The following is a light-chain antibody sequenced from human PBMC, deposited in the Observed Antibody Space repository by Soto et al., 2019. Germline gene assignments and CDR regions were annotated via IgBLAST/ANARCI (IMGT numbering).Light chain of an antibody. CDR1: QSVASN. V-gene: IGKV3-15*01. CDR3: HHYNNWPHT. Sequence: DIVMTQSPATLSVSPGERATLSCRASQSVASNLAWYPQRPGQAPRLLIYGASTRATGVPVRFSGSGSGTGFTLTISRLQSEDFAVYYCHHYNNWPHTFGGGTKVEIK. CDR2: GAS. J-gene: IGKJ4*01.